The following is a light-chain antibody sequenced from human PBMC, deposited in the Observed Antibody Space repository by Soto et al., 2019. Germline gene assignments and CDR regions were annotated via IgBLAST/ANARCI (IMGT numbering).Light chain of an antibody. Sequence: EIVMTQSPATLSVSPGERASLSCRASQSISTKLAWYQQKPGQAPRLLIYGASTRAIGIPARFSGSGSGTEFTLTISSLQSEDFAVYYCQQYGGVPYTFGQGTKLEIK. V-gene: IGKV3-15*01. CDR3: QQYGGVPYT. CDR1: QSISTK. CDR2: GAS. J-gene: IGKJ2*01.